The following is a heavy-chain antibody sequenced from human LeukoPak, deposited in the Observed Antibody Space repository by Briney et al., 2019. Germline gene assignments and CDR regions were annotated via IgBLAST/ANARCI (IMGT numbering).Heavy chain of an antibody. CDR3: AKSVTDYWYFDL. V-gene: IGHV3-23*01. CDR2: ISGSGGRT. J-gene: IGHJ2*01. CDR1: GFTCSSYA. Sequence: GGSLRLSCAASGFTCSSYAMNWVRQAPGKGLEWVSGISGSGGRTYYADSVKGRFTISRDNSKNTLYLQMNSPRAEDTAVYYCAKSVTDYWYFDLWGRGALVTVSS. D-gene: IGHD3-16*02.